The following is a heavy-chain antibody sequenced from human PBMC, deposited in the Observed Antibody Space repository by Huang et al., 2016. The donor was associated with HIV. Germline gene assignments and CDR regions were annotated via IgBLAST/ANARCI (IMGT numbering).Heavy chain of an antibody. Sequence: QLQLQGSGPGLVKPSETLSLTCTVSGGSITSSSYYWGWIRQPPGKGLEWVGSIYSSGSTDYNPSLKSRCTVSGDTSKNQFSLKLSSVTAADTAVYYCARHFSYYDSSGYTPWDAFDIWGQGTMVTVSS. CDR3: ARHFSYYDSSGYTPWDAFDI. D-gene: IGHD3-22*01. J-gene: IGHJ3*02. CDR1: GGSITSSSYY. V-gene: IGHV4-39*01. CDR2: IYSSGST.